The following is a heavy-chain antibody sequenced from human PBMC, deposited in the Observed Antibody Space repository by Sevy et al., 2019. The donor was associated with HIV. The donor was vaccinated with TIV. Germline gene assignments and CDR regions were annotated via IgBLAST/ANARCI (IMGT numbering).Heavy chain of an antibody. D-gene: IGHD5-18*01. CDR2: IYYSGST. Sequence: SETLSLTCTVSGGSISSSSYYWGWIRQPPGKGLEWFGSIYYSGSTYYNPSLKSRVTISVDTSKNQFSLKLSSVTAADTAVYYCARRGYSYGYIDAFDIWGQGTMVTVSS. CDR1: GGSISSSSYY. V-gene: IGHV4-39*01. J-gene: IGHJ3*02. CDR3: ARRGYSYGYIDAFDI.